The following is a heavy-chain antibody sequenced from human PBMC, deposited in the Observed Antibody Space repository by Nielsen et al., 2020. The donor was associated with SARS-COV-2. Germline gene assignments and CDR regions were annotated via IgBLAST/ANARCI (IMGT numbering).Heavy chain of an antibody. D-gene: IGHD2-2*01. CDR1: GGSFSGYY. CDR3: ARGHYCSSTSCDFDY. J-gene: IGHJ4*02. Sequence: SETLSLTCAVYGGSFSGYYWSWIRQPPGKGLEWIGEINHSGSTNYNPSLKSRVTISLDTSKNQFSLKLSSVTAADTAVYYCARGHYCSSTSCDFDYWGQGTLVTVSS. CDR2: INHSGST. V-gene: IGHV4-34*01.